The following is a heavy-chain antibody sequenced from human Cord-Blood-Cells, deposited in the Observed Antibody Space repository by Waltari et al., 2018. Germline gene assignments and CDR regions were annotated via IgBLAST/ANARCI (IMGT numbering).Heavy chain of an antibody. Sequence: EVQLVESGGGLVKPGGSLRLSCAASGFTFSSYSMNWVRQAPGKGLEWVSSISSSSRYIYYADSVKGRFTISRDNAKNSLYLQMNSLRAEDTAVYYCARALAKKWLLSRNWYFDLWGRGTLVTVSS. CDR2: ISSSSRYI. D-gene: IGHD5-12*01. CDR3: ARALAKKWLLSRNWYFDL. J-gene: IGHJ2*01. V-gene: IGHV3-21*01. CDR1: GFTFSSYS.